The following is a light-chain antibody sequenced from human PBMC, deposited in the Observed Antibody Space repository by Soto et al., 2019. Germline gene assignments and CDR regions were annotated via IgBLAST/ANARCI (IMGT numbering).Light chain of an antibody. CDR3: QHYVERSPIN. V-gene: IGKV3-20*01. J-gene: IGKJ5*01. CDR2: GAS. CDR1: QSASSR. Sequence: EIVMTHSPGTLSFSPVEIATLSCSSSQSASSRLAWYQQKPGQAPRLLISGASSRATGIPDRFSGSGSGTDCTLTISRLEPEDFALYYCQHYVERSPINFGQGTRLEIK.